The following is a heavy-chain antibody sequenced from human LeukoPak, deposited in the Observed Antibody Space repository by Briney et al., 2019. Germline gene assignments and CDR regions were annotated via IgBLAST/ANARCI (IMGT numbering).Heavy chain of an antibody. CDR3: ARDRNIAAAGTSKAFDI. Sequence: GASVKVSCKASGYTFTSYGISWVRQAPGQGLEWMGWISVYNGNTNYAQKLQGRVTMTTDTSTSTAYVELRSLRSDDTAVYYCARDRNIAAAGTSKAFDIWGQGTMVTVSS. J-gene: IGHJ3*02. CDR1: GYTFTSYG. V-gene: IGHV1-18*01. CDR2: ISVYNGNT. D-gene: IGHD6-13*01.